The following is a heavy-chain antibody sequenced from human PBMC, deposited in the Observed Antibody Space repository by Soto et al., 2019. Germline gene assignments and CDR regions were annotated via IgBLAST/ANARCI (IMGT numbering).Heavy chain of an antibody. D-gene: IGHD2-2*01. CDR3: ARDLPIVVVPAAMDY. CDR2: IWYDGSNK. CDR1: GFTFSSYG. V-gene: IGHV3-33*01. Sequence: QVQLVESGGGVVQPGRSLRLSCAASGFTFSSYGMHWVRQAPGKGLEWVAVIWYDGSNKYYADSVKGRFTISRDNSKNSLYLQMNSLRAEATAVYYCARDLPIVVVPAAMDYWGQGTLVTVSS. J-gene: IGHJ4*02.